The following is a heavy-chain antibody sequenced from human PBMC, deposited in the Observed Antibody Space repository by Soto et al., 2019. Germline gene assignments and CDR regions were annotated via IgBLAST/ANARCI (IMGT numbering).Heavy chain of an antibody. D-gene: IGHD3-22*01. Sequence: PGESLKIFCQGSGYNFANYWIGWVRQMPGKGLEWMGIIYPGDSDTRYSPSFQGQVTISADKSISTAYLQWSSLKASDTAMYYCAIMIADGVSWFDPWGQGTLVTVSS. CDR2: IYPGDSDT. CDR3: AIMIADGVSWFDP. V-gene: IGHV5-51*01. CDR1: GYNFANYW. J-gene: IGHJ5*02.